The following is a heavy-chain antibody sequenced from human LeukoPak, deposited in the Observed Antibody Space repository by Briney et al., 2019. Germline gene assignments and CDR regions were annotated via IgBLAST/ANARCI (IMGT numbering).Heavy chain of an antibody. Sequence: GGSLRLSCAASGFTFSNAWMSWVRQAPGKGLEWVGRIKSKTDGGTTDYAAPVEGRFTISRDDSKNTLYLQMNSLKTEDTAVYYCTTDYYYYYGMDVWGQGTTATVSS. CDR3: TTDYYYYYGMDV. CDR2: IKSKTDGGTT. V-gene: IGHV3-15*01. J-gene: IGHJ6*02. CDR1: GFTFSNAW.